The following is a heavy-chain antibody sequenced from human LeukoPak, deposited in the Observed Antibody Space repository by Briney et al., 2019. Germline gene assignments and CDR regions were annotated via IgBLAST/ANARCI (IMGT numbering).Heavy chain of an antibody. CDR2: ISGSGGST. Sequence: GGSLRLSCAASGFTFSSYAMSWVRQAPGKGLEWVSAISGSGGSTYYADSVKGRFTISRDNSKNTLYLQMNSLRAEDTAVYYCAIDPEDGYNYNYWGQGTLVTVSS. D-gene: IGHD5-24*01. J-gene: IGHJ4*02. V-gene: IGHV3-23*01. CDR1: GFTFSSYA. CDR3: AIDPEDGYNYNY.